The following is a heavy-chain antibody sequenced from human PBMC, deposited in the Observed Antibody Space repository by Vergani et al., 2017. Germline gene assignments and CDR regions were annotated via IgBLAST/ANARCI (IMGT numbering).Heavy chain of an antibody. V-gene: IGHV1-69*04. J-gene: IGHJ3*02. Sequence: QVQLVQSGAEVKKPGSSVKVSCKASGGTFSSYAISWVRQAPGPWLEWMGRIIPILGIANYAQKFQGRVTITADKSTSTAYMELSSLRSEDTAVYYCATTTVVDFPVGAFDIWGQGTMVTVSS. CDR2: IIPILGIA. CDR1: GGTFSSYA. D-gene: IGHD4-23*01. CDR3: ATTTVVDFPVGAFDI.